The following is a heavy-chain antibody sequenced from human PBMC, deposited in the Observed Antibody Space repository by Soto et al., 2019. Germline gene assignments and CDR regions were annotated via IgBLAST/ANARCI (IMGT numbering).Heavy chain of an antibody. CDR3: AGGVVVVVAAMGGRDAFDI. CDR2: IYYSGST. J-gene: IGHJ3*02. V-gene: IGHV4-31*03. D-gene: IGHD2-15*01. CDR1: GGSISSGGYY. Sequence: QVQLQESGPGLVKPSQTLSLTCTVSGGSISSGGYYWSWIRQHPGKGLEWIGYIYYSGSTYYNPSLKSRVTISVDTSKNQFSLKLSSVTAADTAVYYCAGGVVVVVAAMGGRDAFDIWGQGTMVTVSS.